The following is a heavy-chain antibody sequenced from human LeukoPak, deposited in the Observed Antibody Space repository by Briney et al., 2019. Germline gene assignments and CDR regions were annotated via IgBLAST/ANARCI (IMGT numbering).Heavy chain of an antibody. Sequence: AGGSLRLSCAASGSTFSSYSMNWVRQAPGKGLEWVSSISSSSNYIYYADSVKGRFTISRDNAKNSLYLQMNSLRAEDTAVYYCARDLTDDFWSGYHFDYWGQGTLVTVSS. CDR2: ISSSSNYI. D-gene: IGHD3-3*01. CDR3: ARDLTDDFWSGYHFDY. CDR1: GSTFSSYS. J-gene: IGHJ4*02. V-gene: IGHV3-21*01.